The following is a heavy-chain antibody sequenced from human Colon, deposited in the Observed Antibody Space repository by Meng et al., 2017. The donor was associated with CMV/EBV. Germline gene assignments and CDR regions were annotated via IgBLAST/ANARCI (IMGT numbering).Heavy chain of an antibody. CDR2: ISSSGSTI. D-gene: IGHD2-21*01. CDR1: GFTFSSYE. J-gene: IGHJ6*02. V-gene: IGHV3-48*03. CDR3: ATRPAQVILNFYGLDV. Sequence: GGSLRLSCAASGFTFSSYEMNWVRQAPGKGLEWVSYISSSGSTISYADSVKGRFTISRDNAKNSLFLQMNSLRAEDTGVYYCATRPAQVILNFYGLDVWGQGTTVTVSS.